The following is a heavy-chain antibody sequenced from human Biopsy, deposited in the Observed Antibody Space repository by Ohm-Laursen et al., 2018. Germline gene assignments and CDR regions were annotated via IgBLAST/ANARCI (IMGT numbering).Heavy chain of an antibody. D-gene: IGHD3-9*01. V-gene: IGHV4-31*03. CDR3: VREPKTGTAETWYFDL. J-gene: IGHJ2*01. Sequence: TLSLTCSVSGASVKTYGYFWARIRQRPGKGLEWIGYISYNERTHYNPSLTSRLAISFDTSNNRISLQLRSVSVADTAVYYCVREPKTGTAETWYFDLWGRGSPVTV. CDR2: ISYNERT. CDR1: GASVKTYGYF.